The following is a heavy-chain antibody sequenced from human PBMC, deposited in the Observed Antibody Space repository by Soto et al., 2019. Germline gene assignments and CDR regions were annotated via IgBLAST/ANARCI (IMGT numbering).Heavy chain of an antibody. CDR1: GGSISSYY. CDR2: IYYSGST. Sequence: ASETLSLTCTVSGGSISSYYWSWIRQPPGKELEWIGYIYYSGSTNYNPSLKSRVTISVDTSKNQISLKLSSVTAADTAVYYCARIDNVYVMDVWGQGTTVTVS. J-gene: IGHJ6*02. V-gene: IGHV4-59*01. CDR3: ARIDNVYVMDV. D-gene: IGHD1-1*01.